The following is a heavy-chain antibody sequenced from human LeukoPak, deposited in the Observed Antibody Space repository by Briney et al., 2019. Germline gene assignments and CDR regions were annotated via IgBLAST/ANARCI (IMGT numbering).Heavy chain of an antibody. J-gene: IGHJ4*02. CDR3: ARDRVRSVVVPAAPQDY. Sequence: PGGSLRLSCAASGFTFSSYAMHWVRQAPGRGLEWVAVISYDGSNIYYADSVKGRFTISRDNSKNTLYLQMNSLRDADTAVYYCARDRVRSVVVPAAPQDYWGQGTLVTVSS. D-gene: IGHD2-2*01. CDR1: GFTFSSYA. CDR2: ISYDGSNI. V-gene: IGHV3-30*04.